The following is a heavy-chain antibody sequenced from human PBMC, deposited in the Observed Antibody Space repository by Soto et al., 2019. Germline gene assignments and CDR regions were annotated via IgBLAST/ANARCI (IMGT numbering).Heavy chain of an antibody. CDR2: VHYGGTT. Sequence: ETLSLTCTVSGDSISSNSHYWGWIRQPPGKGLECIAYVHYGGTTYYNPSLKSRVTISLDMSKNQFSLKLSSVTAADTAVYYCARDHPGSSHFDYWGQGTLVTVSS. CDR1: GDSISSNSHY. J-gene: IGHJ4*02. D-gene: IGHD3-10*01. CDR3: ARDHPGSSHFDY. V-gene: IGHV4-39*07.